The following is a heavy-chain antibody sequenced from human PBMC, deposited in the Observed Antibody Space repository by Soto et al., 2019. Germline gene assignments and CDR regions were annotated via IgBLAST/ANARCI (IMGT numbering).Heavy chain of an antibody. J-gene: IGHJ5*02. CDR2: VNPNSGNT. Sequence: GASVKVSCKASGYTFTNYDIMWVQRVSGQGLEWMGWVNPNSGNTGYAQKFQDRVTMTRDRFISTAYMELRSLTSEDTAVYYCARGRRANFAPWGQGTLLTVSS. CDR3: ARGRRANFAP. D-gene: IGHD6-25*01. CDR1: GYTFTNYD. V-gene: IGHV1-8*01.